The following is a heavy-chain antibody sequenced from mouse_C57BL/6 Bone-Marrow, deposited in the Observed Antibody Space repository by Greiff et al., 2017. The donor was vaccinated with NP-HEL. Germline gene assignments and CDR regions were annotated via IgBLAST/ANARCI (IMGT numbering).Heavy chain of an antibody. J-gene: IGHJ2*01. Sequence: QVQLKQPGAELVRPGSSVKLSCKASGYTFTSYWMDWVKQRPGQGLEWIGNIYPSDSETHYNQKFKDKATLTVDKSSSTAYMQLSSLTSEDSAVYYCAREGDWDGGDYWGQGTTLTVSS. V-gene: IGHV1-61*01. D-gene: IGHD4-1*01. CDR2: IYPSDSET. CDR1: GYTFTSYW. CDR3: AREGDWDGGDY.